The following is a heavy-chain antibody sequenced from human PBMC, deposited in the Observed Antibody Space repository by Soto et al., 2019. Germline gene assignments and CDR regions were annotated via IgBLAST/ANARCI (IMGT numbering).Heavy chain of an antibody. CDR3: AKDTFYYSSSGYYVFDD. J-gene: IGHJ4*02. D-gene: IGHD3-22*01. Sequence: QVQLVESGGGVVQPGRSLRLSCVVSGFSFSSYGIHWVRQAPGKGLEWVAGISHDGSNEHYVDSVKGRFTISRDNSKNTLFLQMDSLRVDDTAAYYCAKDTFYYSSSGYYVFDDWGQGTLVTVSS. CDR2: ISHDGSNE. V-gene: IGHV3-30*18. CDR1: GFSFSSYG.